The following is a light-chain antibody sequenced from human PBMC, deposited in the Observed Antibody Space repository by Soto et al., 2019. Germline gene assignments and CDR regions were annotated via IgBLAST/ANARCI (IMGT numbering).Light chain of an antibody. Sequence: QSALTQPASVSGSPGQSITISCTGTSSDVGGYNYVSWYQHHPGKAPKLMIFEISNRPSGVSNRFSGSKSGNTASLTISGLQAEDEADYYCSSYTSSSTLGVLFGGGTQLTVL. V-gene: IGLV2-14*01. CDR2: EIS. CDR1: SSDVGGYNY. J-gene: IGLJ2*01. CDR3: SSYTSSSTLGVL.